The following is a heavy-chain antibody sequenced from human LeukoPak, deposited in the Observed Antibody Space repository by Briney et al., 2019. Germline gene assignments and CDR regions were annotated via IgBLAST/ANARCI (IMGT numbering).Heavy chain of an antibody. Sequence: QPGNSVTLSCVPSQFTFSLFGMHWVRHAPGKGLEWLAFIYRDATNHYHAVCGKGPFTISRDNSRNTVYIQMNSRRAEDTAVYFGAKDGQRGFDYSNALESWGQGTLVTVSS. CDR2: IYRDATNH. J-gene: IGHJ4*02. CDR3: AKDGQRGFDYSNALES. CDR1: QFTFSLFG. V-gene: IGHV3-33*06. D-gene: IGHD4-11*01.